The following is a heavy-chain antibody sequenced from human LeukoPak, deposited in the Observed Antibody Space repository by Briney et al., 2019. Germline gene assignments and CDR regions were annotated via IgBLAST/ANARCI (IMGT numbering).Heavy chain of an antibody. CDR2: IYYSGST. CDR1: GGSISSGDYY. CDR3: ARIGLSDYYDSSGGSIGY. Sequence: SETLSLTCTVSGGSISSGDYYWSWLRQPPGTGLEWGGYIYYSGSTYYNPSLKSRVTISVDTSKNQFSLKLSSVTAADTAVYYCARIGLSDYYDSSGGSIGYWGQGTLVTVSS. J-gene: IGHJ4*02. V-gene: IGHV4-30-4*01. D-gene: IGHD3-22*01.